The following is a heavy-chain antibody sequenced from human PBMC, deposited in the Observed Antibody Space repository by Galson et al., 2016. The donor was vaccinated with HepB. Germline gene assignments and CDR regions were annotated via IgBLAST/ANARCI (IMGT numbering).Heavy chain of an antibody. Sequence: SVKVSCKASGYIFDRYGMSWVRQAPGQGLEWMGWISGYNDDRKVTQKYQDRVTMTRDTTTGTAYMELTSLRSDDTAVYYCARSFSCGGDWYFGLDYWGQGALVIVSS. CDR3: ARSFSCGGDWYFGLDY. J-gene: IGHJ4*02. CDR2: ISGYNDDR. V-gene: IGHV1-18*01. CDR1: GYIFDRYG. D-gene: IGHD2-21*02.